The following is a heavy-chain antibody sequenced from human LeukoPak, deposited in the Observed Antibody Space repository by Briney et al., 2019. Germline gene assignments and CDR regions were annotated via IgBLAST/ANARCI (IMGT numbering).Heavy chain of an antibody. CDR1: GFLFSRNA. J-gene: IGHJ4*02. D-gene: IGHD6-13*01. CDR3: VRVVTTGSGWYHFDN. CDR2: SRTTKPNSCTT. Sequence: PGMSLRLSCVGSGFLFSRNAMHWVRHAPGKGLEWVGRSRTTKPNSCTTEYAASVKGRFTISRDDSKNSVYLQLNSLKTEDTAVYYCVRVVTTGSGWYHFDNWGQGTLVTVSS. V-gene: IGHV3-72*01.